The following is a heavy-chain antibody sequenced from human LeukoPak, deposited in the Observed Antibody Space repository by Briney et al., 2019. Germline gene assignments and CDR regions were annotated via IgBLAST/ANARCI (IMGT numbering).Heavy chain of an antibody. J-gene: IGHJ4*02. CDR1: GDSLSSNSAA. Sequence: SQTLSLTCAISGDSLSSNSAAWNWIRQSPSRGLEWLGRTYYRSKWYNGYAVSVKGRITINPDASKNQFSLQLNSVTPEDTAVYYCARALEPVDSYYFDYWGQGTLVTVSS. V-gene: IGHV6-1*01. CDR2: TYYRSKWYN. D-gene: IGHD2-15*01. CDR3: ARALEPVDSYYFDY.